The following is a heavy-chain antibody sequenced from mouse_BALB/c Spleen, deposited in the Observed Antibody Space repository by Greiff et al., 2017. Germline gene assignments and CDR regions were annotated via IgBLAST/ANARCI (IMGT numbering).Heavy chain of an antibody. J-gene: IGHJ4*01. CDR1: GFTFSSYA. Sequence: EVQLVESGGGLVKPGGSLKLSCAASGFTFSSYAMSWVRQTPEKRLEWVASISSGGSTYYPDSVKGRFTISRDNARNILYLQMSSLRSEDTAMYYCARDGYPYYAMDYWGQGTSVTVSS. V-gene: IGHV5-6-5*01. CDR2: ISSGGST. CDR3: ARDGYPYYAMDY. D-gene: IGHD2-2*01.